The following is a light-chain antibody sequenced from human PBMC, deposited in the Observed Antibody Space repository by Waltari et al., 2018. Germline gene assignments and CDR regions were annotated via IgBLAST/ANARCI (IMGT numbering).Light chain of an antibody. V-gene: IGKV1-33*01. CDR3: QQNHNVPLT. CDR2: DAS. Sequence: DIQMTQSPSSLSVSVGDRVTIPCQASQGIVYFLNWYQHKPGKAPKLLIYDASNLETGVPSRLSGSGDGTDFTFTITSLRAEDIATYYGQQNHNVPLTFGQGTRLEIK. J-gene: IGKJ5*01. CDR1: QGIVYF.